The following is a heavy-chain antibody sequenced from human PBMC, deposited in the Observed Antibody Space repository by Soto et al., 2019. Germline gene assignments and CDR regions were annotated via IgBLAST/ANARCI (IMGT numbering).Heavy chain of an antibody. CDR1: GGTFSSYT. V-gene: IGHV1-69*02. CDR3: ARGSLVRGVIKDDAFDI. Sequence: GASVKVSCKASGGTFSSYTISWVQQAPGQGLEWMGRIIPILGIANYAQKFQGRVTITADKSTSTAYMELSSLRSEDTAVYYCARGSLVRGVIKDDAFDIWGQGTMVTVSS. D-gene: IGHD3-10*01. CDR2: IIPILGIA. J-gene: IGHJ3*02.